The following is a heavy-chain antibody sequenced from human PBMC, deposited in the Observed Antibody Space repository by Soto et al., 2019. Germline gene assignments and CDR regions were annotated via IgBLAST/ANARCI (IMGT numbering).Heavy chain of an antibody. V-gene: IGHV4-39*01. Sequence: SETLSLTCGVSGGFISDRNYYWGWVRQPPGRGLEWIGTIYYEGTTYSNPTLKSRVTISVDTSKNRCSLTVNSVTAADTAVYFCASLIVRTPIVGASNSFDSWGKGTRVTVSS. CDR1: GGFISDRNYY. CDR3: ASLIVRTPIVGASNSFDS. D-gene: IGHD1-26*01. J-gene: IGHJ4*02. CDR2: IYYEGTT.